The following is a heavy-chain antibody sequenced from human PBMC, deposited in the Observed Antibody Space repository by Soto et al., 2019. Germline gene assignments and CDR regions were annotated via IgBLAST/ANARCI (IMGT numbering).Heavy chain of an antibody. CDR3: ATSRSTTVSACDF. CDR2: ISGSGGST. CDR1: GFTFSDYA. Sequence: EVQLLESGGGLVQPGGSLRLSCAASGFTFSDYAVSWVRQAPGEGLEWVSVISGSGGSTYYADSVKARFTISRDNSKNTLYLQMNSLRVEDTAVYHCATSRSTTVSACDFWGQGTLVTVSS. J-gene: IGHJ4*02. V-gene: IGHV3-23*01. D-gene: IGHD4-4*01.